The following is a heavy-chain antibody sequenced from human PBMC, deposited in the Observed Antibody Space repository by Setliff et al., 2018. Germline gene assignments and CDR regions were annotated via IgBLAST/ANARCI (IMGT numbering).Heavy chain of an antibody. Sequence: PSETLSLTCTVSGGSITSGSFYWSWIRQPAGKKLEWIGRIHASGSPDYNPSFKSRVTISVDTSKNQFSLILRSVTAADTAVYYCARGRMRGSCSGPSCTYDPFDIWGQGTPVTVSS. CDR3: ARGRMRGSCSGPSCTYDPFDI. CDR2: IHASGSP. D-gene: IGHD2-2*01. J-gene: IGHJ3*02. CDR1: GGSITSGSFY. V-gene: IGHV4-61*02.